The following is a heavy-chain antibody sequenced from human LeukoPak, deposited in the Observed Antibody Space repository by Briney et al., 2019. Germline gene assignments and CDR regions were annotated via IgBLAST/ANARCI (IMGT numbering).Heavy chain of an antibody. CDR2: IYHSGST. CDR3: ARVPPYSSGSGSYLDY. D-gene: IGHD3-10*01. CDR1: GYSISSGYY. J-gene: IGHJ4*02. Sequence: SETLSLTCGVSGYSISSGYYWGWIRQTPGKGLEWIGSIYHSGSTHYNPSLKSRVTISVDTSKNHFSLKLRSVTAADTAVYYCARVPPYSSGSGSYLDYWGQGTLVTVSS. V-gene: IGHV4-38-2*01.